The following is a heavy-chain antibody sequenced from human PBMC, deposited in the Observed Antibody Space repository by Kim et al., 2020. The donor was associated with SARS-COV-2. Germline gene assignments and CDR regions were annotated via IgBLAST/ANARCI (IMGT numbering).Heavy chain of an antibody. Sequence: ASVKVSCKASGYTFTGYYMHWVRQAPGQGLEWMGWINPNSGGTNYAQKFQGRVTMTRDTSISTAYMELSRLRSDDTAVYYCARDRERYFDTGVDYWGQGTLVTVSS. V-gene: IGHV1-2*02. CDR2: INPNSGGT. CDR3: ARDRERYFDTGVDY. J-gene: IGHJ4*02. D-gene: IGHD3-9*01. CDR1: GYTFTGYY.